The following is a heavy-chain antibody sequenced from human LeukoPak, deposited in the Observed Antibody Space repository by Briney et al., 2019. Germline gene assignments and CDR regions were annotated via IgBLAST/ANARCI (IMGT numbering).Heavy chain of an antibody. CDR2: INHSGST. Sequence: NSSETLSLTCAVYGGSFSGYYWSWIRQPPGKGLEWIGEINHSGSTNYNPSLKSRVTISVDTSKNQFSLKLSSVTAADTAVYYCARAGREYCSGGSCYQPRYWGQGTLVTVSS. J-gene: IGHJ4*02. V-gene: IGHV4-34*01. CDR1: GGSFSGYY. CDR3: ARAGREYCSGGSCYQPRY. D-gene: IGHD2-15*01.